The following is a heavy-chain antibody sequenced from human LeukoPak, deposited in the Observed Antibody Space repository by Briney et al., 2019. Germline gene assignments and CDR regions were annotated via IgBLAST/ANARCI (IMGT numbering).Heavy chain of an antibody. CDR1: GYPISIGYY. Sequence: SETLFLTFTVSGYPISIGYYWGWIRQPPWKGLEWIASIYHSGSTYYNPSLKSRVTRSVDTSKNQFSLKLSTVTAADTAVYYCARDTRTIAYNWFDPWGQGTLVTVSS. D-gene: IGHD3-3*01. J-gene: IGHJ5*02. V-gene: IGHV4-38-2*02. CDR2: IYHSGST. CDR3: ARDTRTIAYNWFDP.